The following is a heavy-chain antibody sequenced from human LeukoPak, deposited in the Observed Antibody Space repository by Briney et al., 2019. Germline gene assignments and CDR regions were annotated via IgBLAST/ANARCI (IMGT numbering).Heavy chain of an antibody. CDR1: GSTFSSYL. CDR2: IKSDGSIT. D-gene: IGHD6-13*01. Sequence: GGSLRLSCAASGSTFSSYLMHWVRQAPGKGLVWVSRIKSDGSITTYTDSVKGRFTISRDNAKNTVSLQMNSLRAEDTAVYFCASEYRSSWSYYFDYWGQGALVTVSS. CDR3: ASEYRSSWSYYFDY. V-gene: IGHV3-74*01. J-gene: IGHJ4*02.